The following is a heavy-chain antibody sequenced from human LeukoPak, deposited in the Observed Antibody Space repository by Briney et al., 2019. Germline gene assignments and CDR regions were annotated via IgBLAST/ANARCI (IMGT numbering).Heavy chain of an antibody. CDR1: GYSISSGYY. V-gene: IGHV4-38-2*02. CDR3: ARDGGSGSSDFDY. Sequence: SETLSLTCAVSGYSISSGYYWGWIRQPPGKGLEWIGRIYHSGSTYYNPSLKSRVTRSVDTSKTQFSLKLSSVTAADTAVYYCARDGGSGSSDFDYWGQGTLVTVSS. D-gene: IGHD1-26*01. J-gene: IGHJ4*02. CDR2: IYHSGST.